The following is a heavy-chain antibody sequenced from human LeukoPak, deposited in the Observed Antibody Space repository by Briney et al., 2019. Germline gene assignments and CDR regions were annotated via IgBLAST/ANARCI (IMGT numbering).Heavy chain of an antibody. CDR1: GGSFSGYY. J-gene: IGHJ6*03. D-gene: IGHD2-15*01. CDR2: INHSGDT. V-gene: IGHV4-34*01. CDR3: ETSSSATIDYFYDYIDV. Sequence: SETLSLTCSVNGGSFSGYYWSWIRQPPGKGLEWIGEINHSGDTNYNPSLKSRVTISGDTSKNQFSLKLSSVTAADTAVYYCETSSSATIDYFYDYIDVWGKGTTVTVSS.